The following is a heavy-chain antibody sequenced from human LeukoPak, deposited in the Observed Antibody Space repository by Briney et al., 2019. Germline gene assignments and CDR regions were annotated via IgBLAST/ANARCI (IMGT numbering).Heavy chain of an antibody. Sequence: SEILSLTCNVSGDSITSRGFYWSWLRQHPGKGLEWIGHITNSGSTSYNPSLRSRLTIARDASKNQFSLELTFATAADTALYYCARDNILISSPDAFDFWGQGTLVTVSS. CDR3: ARDNILISSPDAFDF. V-gene: IGHV4-31*03. J-gene: IGHJ3*01. CDR1: GDSITSRGFY. D-gene: IGHD3-16*01. CDR2: ITNSGST.